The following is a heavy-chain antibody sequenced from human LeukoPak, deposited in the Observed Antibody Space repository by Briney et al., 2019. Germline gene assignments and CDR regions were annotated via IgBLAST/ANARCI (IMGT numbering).Heavy chain of an antibody. CDR2: INHSGST. D-gene: IGHD3-16*01. V-gene: IGHV4-34*01. J-gene: IGHJ4*02. CDR1: GGSSSGYY. Sequence: SETLSLTCAVYGGSSSGYYWSWIRQPPGKGLEWIGEINHSGSTNYNPSLKSRVSISVDTSKNQFSLKLSSVTAADTAVYYCTRDSWGGKVDYWGQGTLVTVSS. CDR3: TRDSWGGKVDY.